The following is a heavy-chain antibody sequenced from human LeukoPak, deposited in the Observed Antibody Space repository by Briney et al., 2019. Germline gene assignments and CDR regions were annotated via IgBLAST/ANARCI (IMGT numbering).Heavy chain of an antibody. Sequence: SETLSLTCAVSGGSFSPYYWSWIRQPPGKGLDWIGEINHSGSTNYNPSLKSRVTISVDTSKNQFSLRLSSVTAADTPVYYCARGGFYCGGDCYVDYWGQGTLVTVSS. CDR3: ARGGFYCGGDCYVDY. CDR1: GGSFSPYY. CDR2: INHSGST. V-gene: IGHV4-34*01. D-gene: IGHD2-21*02. J-gene: IGHJ4*02.